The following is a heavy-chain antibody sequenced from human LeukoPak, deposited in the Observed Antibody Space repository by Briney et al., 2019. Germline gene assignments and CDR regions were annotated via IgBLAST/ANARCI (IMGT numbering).Heavy chain of an antibody. D-gene: IGHD3-22*01. CDR3: ARDTYYYDSSGYELFDP. J-gene: IGHJ5*02. CDR2: ISISISYI. V-gene: IGHV3-21*04. Sequence: GGSLRLSCAASGFSFSSYSMNWVRQAPGKGLEWVSSISISISYIYYADPVKGRFTISRDNAKNSLYLQMNSLRAEDTAVYYCARDTYYYDSSGYELFDPWGQGTLVTVSS. CDR1: GFSFSSYS.